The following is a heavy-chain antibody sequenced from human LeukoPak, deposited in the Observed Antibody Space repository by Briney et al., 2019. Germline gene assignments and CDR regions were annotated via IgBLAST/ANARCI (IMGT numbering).Heavy chain of an antibody. CDR3: AKDERRYCSSTSCYAGDDY. CDR1: GFTFSSYG. V-gene: IGHV3-30*18. CDR2: ISYDGSNK. Sequence: GRSLRLSCAASGFTFSSYGMHWVRQAPGKGLEWVAVISYDGSNKYYPDSVKGRFTISRDNSKNTLYLQMNSLRAEDTAVYYCAKDERRYCSSTSCYAGDDYWGQGTLVTVSS. D-gene: IGHD2-2*01. J-gene: IGHJ4*02.